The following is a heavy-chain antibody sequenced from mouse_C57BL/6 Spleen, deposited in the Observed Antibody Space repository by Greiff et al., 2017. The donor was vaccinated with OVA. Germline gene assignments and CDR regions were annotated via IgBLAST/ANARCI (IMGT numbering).Heavy chain of an antibody. CDR2: INPYNGGT. J-gene: IGHJ2*01. V-gene: IGHV1-19*01. CDR3: AREVNWDYFDY. CDR1: GYTFTDYY. Sequence: EVKLQESGPVLVKPGASVKMSCKASGYTFTDYYMNWVKQSHGKSLEWIGVINPYNGGTSYNQKFKGKATLTVDKSSSTAYMELNSLTSEDSAVYYCAREVNWDYFDYWGQGTTLTVSS. D-gene: IGHD4-1*01.